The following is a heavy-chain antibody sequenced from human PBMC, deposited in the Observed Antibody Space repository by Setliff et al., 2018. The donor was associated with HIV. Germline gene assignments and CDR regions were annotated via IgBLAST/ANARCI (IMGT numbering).Heavy chain of an antibody. CDR3: ARVSITYWYSIPTFYYYYMDV. D-gene: IGHD2-15*01. Sequence: PSETLSLTRAVYGGSFSGYHWNWIRQPPGKGLEWIGKINHSGRTNYSPSLKSRVTISVDTSKNQFSLKLRSVTAADTAMYYCARVSITYWYSIPTFYYYYMDVWGKGTKVTVSS. CDR1: GGSFSGYH. CDR2: INHSGRT. V-gene: IGHV4-34*01. J-gene: IGHJ6*03.